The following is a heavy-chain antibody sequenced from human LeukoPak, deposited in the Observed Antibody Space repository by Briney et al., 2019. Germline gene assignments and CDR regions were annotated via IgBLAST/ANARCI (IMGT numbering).Heavy chain of an antibody. V-gene: IGHV1-2*02. CDR3: ASVYYYDSSGYSPFDY. Sequence: ASVKVSCKASGYTFTGYYMHWVRQAPGQGLEWMGWINPNSGGTNYAQKFQGRVTMTRDTSINTAYMELGRLRSDDTAVYYCASVYYYDSSGYSPFDYWGQGTLVTVSS. CDR1: GYTFTGYY. J-gene: IGHJ4*02. CDR2: INPNSGGT. D-gene: IGHD3-22*01.